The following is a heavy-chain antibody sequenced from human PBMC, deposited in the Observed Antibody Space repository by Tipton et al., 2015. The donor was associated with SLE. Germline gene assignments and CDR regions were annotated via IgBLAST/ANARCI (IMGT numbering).Heavy chain of an antibody. Sequence: QVQLVQSGAEVKKPGASVKVSCKASGYTFTSYGISWVRQAPGQGLEWMGWISAYNGNTKYAQKLQGRVTMATDRSTSTAYMELRSGRSGDTAVHECARVDWDGSGYHYWGQGTLVAVSP. J-gene: IGHJ4*02. V-gene: IGHV1-18*01. D-gene: IGHD3-22*01. CDR2: ISAYNGNT. CDR1: GYTFTSYG. CDR3: ARVDWDGSGYHY.